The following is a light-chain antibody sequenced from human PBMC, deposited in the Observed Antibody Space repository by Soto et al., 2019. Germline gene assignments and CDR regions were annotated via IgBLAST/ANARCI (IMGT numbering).Light chain of an antibody. Sequence: DIPMTQSPSTLSASVGDRVTITCRASQSISSWLAWYQQKPGKAPNLLIYKASSLESGVPSRFSGSGSGTEFTLTISSLQPDDFATYYCQQYNSYPPTFGPGTKVDIK. CDR1: QSISSW. CDR2: KAS. CDR3: QQYNSYPPT. V-gene: IGKV1-5*03. J-gene: IGKJ3*01.